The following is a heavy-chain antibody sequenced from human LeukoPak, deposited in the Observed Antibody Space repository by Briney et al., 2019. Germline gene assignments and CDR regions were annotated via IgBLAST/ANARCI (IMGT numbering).Heavy chain of an antibody. Sequence: GGSLRLSCAASGFTFSSYGMTWVRQAPGKGLEWVSAISGSGSTIFYADSVEGRFTISRDNVKNSLYLQMNSLRAEDTAVYYCAGRLLSSTWPHFDYWGQGSLVTVSS. D-gene: IGHD2-15*01. CDR3: AGRLLSSTWPHFDY. V-gene: IGHV3-48*04. CDR2: ISGSGSTI. CDR1: GFTFSSYG. J-gene: IGHJ4*02.